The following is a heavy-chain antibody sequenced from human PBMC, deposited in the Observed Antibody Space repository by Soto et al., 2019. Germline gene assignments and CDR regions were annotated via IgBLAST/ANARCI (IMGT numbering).Heavy chain of an antibody. CDR2: TSYDGNNK. Sequence: QVQLLESGGGVVQPGASLRLSCAASGFRFKSFVMHWVRQAPAKGLEWVAFTSYDGNNKDYRDSVKGRFTVYRDNPQNTLRLQMAFLRPEDTALLYLARWGTTGGFVLWGQGNLVSVSS. V-gene: IGHV3-30*19. CDR3: ARWGTTGGFVL. CDR1: GFRFKSFV. D-gene: IGHD4-17*01. J-gene: IGHJ4*02.